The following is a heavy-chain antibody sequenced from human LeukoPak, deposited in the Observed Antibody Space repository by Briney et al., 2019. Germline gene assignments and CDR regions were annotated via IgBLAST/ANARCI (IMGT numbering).Heavy chain of an antibody. V-gene: IGHV4-30-4*08. Sequence: SQTLSLTCTVSGGSISTGNYYWSWIRQPPGKGLEWIGYIYYSGSTYYTPSLKSRLNISVDTSKNQFSLKLTSVTAADTAVYYCARAAKPRDYDYVWGTYHPNWFNPWGRGTLVTVSS. CDR1: GGSISTGNYY. J-gene: IGHJ5*02. CDR3: ARAAKPRDYDYVWGTYHPNWFNP. D-gene: IGHD3-16*02. CDR2: IYYSGST.